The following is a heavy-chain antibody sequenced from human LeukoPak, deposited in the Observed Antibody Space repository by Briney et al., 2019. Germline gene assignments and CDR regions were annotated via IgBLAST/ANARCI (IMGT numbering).Heavy chain of an antibody. Sequence: GGSLRLSCATSGFSFSSTSLNWVRQAPGKGLQYVSSIDTSSYAYYADSVKGRFTISRDNAKNSLYLQMNSLRAEDTAVYYCAKVTYGSGTYGALDYWGQGTLVTVSS. CDR1: GFSFSSTS. J-gene: IGHJ4*02. CDR3: AKVTYGSGTYGALDY. CDR2: IDTSSYA. D-gene: IGHD3-10*01. V-gene: IGHV3-21*04.